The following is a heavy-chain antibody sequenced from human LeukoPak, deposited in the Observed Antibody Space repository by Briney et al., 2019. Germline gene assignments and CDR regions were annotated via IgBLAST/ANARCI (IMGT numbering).Heavy chain of an antibody. CDR1: GGSFSGYH. V-gene: IGHV4-34*01. CDR2: INHSGST. Sequence: SETLSLTCAVYGGSFSGYHWSWIRQPPGKGLEWIGEINHSGSTNYNPSLKSRVTISVDTSKNQFSLKLSSVTAADTAVYYCARDVYDFWSGYFPHWGQGTLVTVSS. J-gene: IGHJ4*02. CDR3: ARDVYDFWSGYFPH. D-gene: IGHD3-3*01.